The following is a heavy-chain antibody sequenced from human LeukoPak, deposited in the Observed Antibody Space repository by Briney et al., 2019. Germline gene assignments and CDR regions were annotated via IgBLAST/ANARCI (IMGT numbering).Heavy chain of an antibody. D-gene: IGHD4-17*01. J-gene: IGHJ4*02. CDR2: IYYSGST. V-gene: IGHV4-30-4*01. CDR3: ARVSPSEGDYGVPYYFDY. Sequence: PSETLSLTCTVSGGSISSGDYYWSWIRQPPGKGLEWIGYIYYSGSTYYNPSLKSRVTISVDTSKNQFSLKLSSVTAADTAVYYCARVSPSEGDYGVPYYFDYWGQGTLVTVSS. CDR1: GGSISSGDYY.